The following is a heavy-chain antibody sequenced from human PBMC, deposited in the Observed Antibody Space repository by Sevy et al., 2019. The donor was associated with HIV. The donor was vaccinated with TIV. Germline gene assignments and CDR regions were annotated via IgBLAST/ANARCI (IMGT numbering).Heavy chain of an antibody. CDR1: GDSVSTSSAT. CDR2: TYYRSKWYR. J-gene: IGHJ6*02. CDR3: ARGDELHSYYYGMDV. D-gene: IGHD1-7*01. V-gene: IGHV6-1*01. Sequence: SQTFSLTCAISGDSVSTSSATWNWFRQSPSRGLEWLGRTYYRSKWYRDYEVSVKGRVTINPDTSKNQFSLHLESVTPEDTAVYFCARGDELHSYYYGMDVWGQGTTVTVSS.